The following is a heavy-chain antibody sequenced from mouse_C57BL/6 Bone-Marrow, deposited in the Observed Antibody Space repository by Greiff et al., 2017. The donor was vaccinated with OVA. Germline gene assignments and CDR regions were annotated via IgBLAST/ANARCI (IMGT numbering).Heavy chain of an antibody. J-gene: IGHJ4*01. CDR3: APFYAMDY. V-gene: IGHV5-17*01. CDR2: ISSGSSTI. CDR1: GFTFSDYG. Sequence: EVKLVESGGGLVKPGGSLKLSCAASGFTFSDYGMHWVRQAPEKGLEWVAFISSGSSTIYYADTLKGRFTISRDNSKNTLFLQMTRLSSEDTAMYFCAPFYAMDYWGQGTAVTVSS.